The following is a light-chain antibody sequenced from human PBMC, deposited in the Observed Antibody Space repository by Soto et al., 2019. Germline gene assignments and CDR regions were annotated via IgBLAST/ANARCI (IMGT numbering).Light chain of an antibody. CDR1: SRDVGGYNY. Sequence: QSVLTQPPSASGSPGQSVTISCPGTSRDVGGYNYVSWYQQHPGKAPKLMIYEVSKRPSGVPDRFSGSKSGNTASLTVSGLQAEDEADYYCSSYAGSNNPVLFGGGTKLTVL. V-gene: IGLV2-8*01. CDR3: SSYAGSNNPVL. J-gene: IGLJ2*01. CDR2: EVS.